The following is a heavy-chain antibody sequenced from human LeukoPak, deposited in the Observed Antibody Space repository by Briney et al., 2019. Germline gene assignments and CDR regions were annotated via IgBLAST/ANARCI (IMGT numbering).Heavy chain of an antibody. Sequence: ASVKVSCKASGGTFSSYAISWVRQAPGQGLEWMGGIIPIFGTANYAQKFQGRVTITADKSTSTAYMELSSLRSEDTAVYYCAREGYSYGLNGWFDPWGQGTLVTVSS. CDR1: GGTFSSYA. CDR2: IIPIFGTA. CDR3: AREGYSYGLNGWFDP. J-gene: IGHJ5*02. V-gene: IGHV1-69*06. D-gene: IGHD5-18*01.